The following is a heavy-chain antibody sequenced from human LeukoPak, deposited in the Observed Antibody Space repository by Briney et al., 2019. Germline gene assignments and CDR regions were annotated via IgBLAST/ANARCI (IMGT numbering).Heavy chain of an antibody. CDR1: GFTFSSYW. Sequence: HAGGSLRLSCAASGFTFSSYWMNWVRQAPGKGLVWVSRIASDGSSTTYADSMKGRFSISRDNAKNTLYLQMNSLRVEDTAVYYCARGRPHGNNYWGQGTLATVSS. J-gene: IGHJ4*02. CDR2: IASDGSST. CDR3: ARGRPHGNNY. V-gene: IGHV3-74*01. D-gene: IGHD2/OR15-2a*01.